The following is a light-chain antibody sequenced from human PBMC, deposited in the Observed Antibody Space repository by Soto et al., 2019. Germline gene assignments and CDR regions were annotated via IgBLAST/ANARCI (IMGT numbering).Light chain of an antibody. CDR2: GAS. J-gene: IGKJ1*01. Sequence: EIVLTQSPGTLSLSPGERATLSCRASRSVSSSYLAWYQQKPGQAPRLLIYGASTRAAGIPDRFGGSGSGTDFTLTISRLEPEDFAVYYCQQYGSSPRTFGQGTKVEVK. CDR3: QQYGSSPRT. CDR1: RSVSSSY. V-gene: IGKV3-20*01.